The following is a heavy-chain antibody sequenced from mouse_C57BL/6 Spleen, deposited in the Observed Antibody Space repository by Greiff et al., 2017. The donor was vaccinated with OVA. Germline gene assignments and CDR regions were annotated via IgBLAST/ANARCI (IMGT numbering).Heavy chain of an antibody. J-gene: IGHJ4*01. D-gene: IGHD2-5*01. Sequence: QVQLQQSGPELVKPGASVKISCKASGYAFSSSWMNWVKQRPGKGLEWIGRIYPGDGDTNYNGKFTGQATLTADKSSSTAYMQLSSLTSEDSAVYFCADYSNYGAMDYWGQGTSVTVSS. V-gene: IGHV1-82*01. CDR2: IYPGDGDT. CDR1: GYAFSSSW. CDR3: ADYSNYGAMDY.